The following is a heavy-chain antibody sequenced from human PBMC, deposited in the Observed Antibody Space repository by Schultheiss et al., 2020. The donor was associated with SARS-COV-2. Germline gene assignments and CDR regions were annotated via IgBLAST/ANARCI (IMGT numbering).Heavy chain of an antibody. CDR1: GFNFSSYS. D-gene: IGHD2-2*01. CDR2: ISSTSNYI. V-gene: IGHV3-21*01. Sequence: GGSLRLSCVASGFNFSSYSMNWVRQAPGKGLEWVSSISSTSNYIYYADSVKGRFTFSRNNAKNSLYLQTNSLRAEDTAVYYCAREEGRYCSSTSCYEGRDYRSQGTLVTVS. CDR3: AREEGRYCSSTSCYEGRDY. J-gene: IGHJ4*02.